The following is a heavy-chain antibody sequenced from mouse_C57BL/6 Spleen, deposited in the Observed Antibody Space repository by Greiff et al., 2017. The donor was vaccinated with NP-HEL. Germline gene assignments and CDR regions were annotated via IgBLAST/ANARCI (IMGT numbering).Heavy chain of an antibody. CDR3: ARVYYGSSYDWYFDV. Sequence: EVKLVESGEGLVKPGGSLKLSCAASGFTFSSYAMSWVRQTPEKRLEWVATISDGGSYTYYPDNVKGRFTISRDNAKNNLYLQMSHLKSEDTAMYYCARVYYGSSYDWYFDVWGTGTTVTVSS. CDR1: GFTFSSYA. V-gene: IGHV5-4*03. D-gene: IGHD1-1*01. J-gene: IGHJ1*03. CDR2: ISDGGSYT.